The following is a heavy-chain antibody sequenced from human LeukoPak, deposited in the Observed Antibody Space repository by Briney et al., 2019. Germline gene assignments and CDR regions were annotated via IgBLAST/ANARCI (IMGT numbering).Heavy chain of an antibody. V-gene: IGHV3-23*01. J-gene: IGHJ5*02. CDR3: AKASGLPGPTGSVPHT. CDR1: GFTFMNSA. D-gene: IGHD4-17*01. Sequence: PGGSLRLSCAASGFTFMNSAMNWGRQAPGKGLECVSVISANGETTHYADSVRGRFTISRDNSKNTLYLHLNSLRAEDTAVYFCAKASGLPGPTGSVPHTWGQGTVVTVSS. CDR2: ISANGETT.